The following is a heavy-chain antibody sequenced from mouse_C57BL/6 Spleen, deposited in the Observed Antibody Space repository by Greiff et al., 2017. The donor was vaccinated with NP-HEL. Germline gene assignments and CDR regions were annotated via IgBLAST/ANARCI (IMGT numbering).Heavy chain of an antibody. J-gene: IGHJ2*01. CDR1: GYTFTSYT. CDR3: ARTNYDEDFDY. Sequence: VQLQQSGAELARPGASVKMSCKASGYTFTSYTMHWVKQRPGQGLEWIGYINPSSGYTKYNQKFKDKATLTADKSSSTAYMQLSSLTSEDSAVYYCARTNYDEDFDYWGQGTTLTVSS. D-gene: IGHD2-4*01. V-gene: IGHV1-4*01. CDR2: INPSSGYT.